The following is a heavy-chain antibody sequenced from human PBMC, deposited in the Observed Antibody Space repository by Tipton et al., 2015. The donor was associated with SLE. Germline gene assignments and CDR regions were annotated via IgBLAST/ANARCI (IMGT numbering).Heavy chain of an antibody. V-gene: IGHV3-21*01. J-gene: IGHJ4*02. CDR1: GFTFSSYS. D-gene: IGHD6-6*01. CDR3: ARIDSSSTGYFDY. CDR2: ISSSSYI. Sequence: VQLVQSGGGLVKPGGSLRLSCAASGFTFSSYSMNWVRQAPGKGLEWVSSISSSSYIYYADSVKGRFTISRDNAKNSLYLQMNSLRAEDTAVYYCARIDSSSTGYFDYWGQGTLVTVSS.